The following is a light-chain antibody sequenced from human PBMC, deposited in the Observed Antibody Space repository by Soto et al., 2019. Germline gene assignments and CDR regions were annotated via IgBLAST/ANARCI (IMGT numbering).Light chain of an antibody. CDR1: SSNIGAGYD. V-gene: IGLV1-40*01. J-gene: IGLJ1*01. CDR3: QSYDNSLSGYV. Sequence: QSVLTQPPSVSGAPRQRVTISCTGSSSNIGAGYDVHWYQQLPGRAPKPLIYGNSNRPSGVPDRFSGSKSGTSATLVITGLQAEDEADYFCQSYDNSLSGYVFGTGTKVTVL. CDR2: GNS.